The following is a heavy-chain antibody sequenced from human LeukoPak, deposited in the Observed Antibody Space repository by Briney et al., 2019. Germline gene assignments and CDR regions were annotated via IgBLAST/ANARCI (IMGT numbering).Heavy chain of an antibody. CDR1: GGSFSGYY. CDR3: ARGSGWLLDY. CDR2: INHSGST. V-gene: IGHV4-34*01. D-gene: IGHD6-19*01. J-gene: IGHJ4*02. Sequence: SETLSLTCAVYGGSFSGYYWSWIRQPPGKGLEWIGEINHSGSTNYNPSLKSRVTISVDTPKNQFSLKLSSVTAADTAVYYCARGSGWLLDYWGQGTLVTVSS.